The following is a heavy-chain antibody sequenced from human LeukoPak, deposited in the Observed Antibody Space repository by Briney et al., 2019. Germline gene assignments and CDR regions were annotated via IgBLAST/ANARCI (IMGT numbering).Heavy chain of an antibody. D-gene: IGHD3-3*01. CDR1: GFTFSSYW. V-gene: IGHV3-7*01. CDR3: AREQGYDFWSGPLD. J-gene: IGHJ4*02. Sequence: GGSLRLSCAASGFTFSSYWMSWVRQAPGKGLEWVGNIKQDGSEKYYVDSVKGRFTISRDNAKNSLYLQMNSLRAEDTAVYYCAREQGYDFWSGPLDWGQGTLVTVSS. CDR2: IKQDGSEK.